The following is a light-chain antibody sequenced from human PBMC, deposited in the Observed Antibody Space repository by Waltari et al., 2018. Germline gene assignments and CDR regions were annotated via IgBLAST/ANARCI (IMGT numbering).Light chain of an antibody. V-gene: IGLV1-47*01. CDR2: RND. CDR1: SSNIGSNH. J-gene: IGLJ1*01. CDR3: GAWDDSLSGHYV. Sequence: QSVLTQPPSASGTPGQRVTISCSASSSNIGSNHVYWYQQLPGMAPTLLIYRNDQRPSGVPDRFSGSKSGSSTSLAISGLRSEDEADYYCGAWDDSLSGHYVFGTGTKVTVL.